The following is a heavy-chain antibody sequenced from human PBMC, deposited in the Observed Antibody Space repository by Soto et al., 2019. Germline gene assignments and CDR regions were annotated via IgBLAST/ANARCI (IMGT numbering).Heavy chain of an antibody. CDR3: GRDDYGIFPY. J-gene: IGHJ4*02. CDR2: ISPYNGNT. D-gene: IGHD3-10*01. V-gene: IGHV1-18*01. CDR1: GYTFTSYG. Sequence: ASVKVSCKASGYTFTSYGISWVRQAPGQGLEWMGWISPYNGNTNFAQKLQGRVTMTTDTSTSTAYMELRSLRSDDTAVYYCGRDDYGIFPYWGQGSLVTVSS.